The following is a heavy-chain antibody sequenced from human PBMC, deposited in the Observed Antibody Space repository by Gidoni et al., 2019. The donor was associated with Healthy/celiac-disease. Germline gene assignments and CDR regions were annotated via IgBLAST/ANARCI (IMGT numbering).Heavy chain of an antibody. CDR3: AKGVLWSGYLYYFDY. Sequence: EVQLVESGGGLVQPGRSLRLSCAASGFPFDDYAMHWVRQAPGKGLGWVSGISWNSGSIGYADSVKGRFTISRDNAKNSLYLQMNSLRAEDTALYYCAKGVLWSGYLYYFDYWGQGTLVTVSS. D-gene: IGHD3-3*01. CDR1: GFPFDDYA. V-gene: IGHV3-9*01. CDR2: ISWNSGSI. J-gene: IGHJ4*02.